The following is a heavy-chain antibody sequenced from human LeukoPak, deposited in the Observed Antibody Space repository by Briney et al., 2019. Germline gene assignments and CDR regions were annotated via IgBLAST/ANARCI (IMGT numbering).Heavy chain of an antibody. CDR2: IRSKAYGGTT. Sequence: PGGSLRLSCTASGFTFGDYAMSWFRQAPGKGLEWVGFIRSKAYGGTTEYAASVKGRFTISRDDSKSIAYLQMNSLKTEDTAVYYCTSWTRRDGYTDWGQGTLVTVSS. D-gene: IGHD5-24*01. J-gene: IGHJ4*02. V-gene: IGHV3-49*03. CDR3: TSWTRRDGYTD. CDR1: GFTFGDYA.